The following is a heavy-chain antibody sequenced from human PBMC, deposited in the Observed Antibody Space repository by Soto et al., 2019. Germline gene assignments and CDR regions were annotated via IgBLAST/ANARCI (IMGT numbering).Heavy chain of an antibody. CDR3: ARTIMTTAYNFSY. CDR1: GGSISSGGYY. J-gene: IGHJ4*01. Sequence: QVQLQESGPGLVKPSQTLSLTCTVSGGSISSGGYYWSWIRQHPGKGLEWIGYIYYSGSTNYNPSLKCGFTNSVDRSKHQFPLKRISVPAGETAVYNGARTIMTTAYNFSYLGQGTLVTLPS. CDR2: IYYSGST. V-gene: IGHV4-31*03. D-gene: IGHD4-17*01.